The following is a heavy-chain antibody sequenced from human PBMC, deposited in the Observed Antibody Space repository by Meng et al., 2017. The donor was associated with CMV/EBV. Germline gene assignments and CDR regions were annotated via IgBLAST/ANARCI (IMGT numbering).Heavy chain of an antibody. CDR2: INPNSGGT. D-gene: IGHD3-3*01. Sequence: ASVKVSCKASGYTFTGYYTHWVRQAPGQGLEWMGWINPNSGGTNYAQKFQGRVTMTRDTSISTAYMELSRLRSDDTAVYYCARSWSRFPSLRGYFDYWGQGTLVTVSS. V-gene: IGHV1-2*02. J-gene: IGHJ4*02. CDR3: ARSWSRFPSLRGYFDY. CDR1: GYTFTGYY.